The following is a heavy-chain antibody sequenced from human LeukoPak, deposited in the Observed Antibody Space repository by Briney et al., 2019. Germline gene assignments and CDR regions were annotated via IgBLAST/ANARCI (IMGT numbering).Heavy chain of an antibody. V-gene: IGHV3-53*05. J-gene: IGHJ6*02. D-gene: IGHD2-21*01. CDR3: AREQLYSGYYGLDV. CDR1: GFIVSSNY. Sequence: GGSLKLSCAASGFIVSSNYMSWVRQAPGKGLEWVSVIYSGGGTYYADSVRGRFTISRDNSKNTVNLQVNSLRPEDTAVYYCAREQLYSGYYGLDVWGQGTTLTVSS. CDR2: IYSGGGT.